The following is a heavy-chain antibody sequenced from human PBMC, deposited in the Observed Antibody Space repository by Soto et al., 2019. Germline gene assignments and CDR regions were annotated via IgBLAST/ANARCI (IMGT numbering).Heavy chain of an antibody. Sequence: GGSLRLSCAASGFTFSSYAMSWVRQAPGKGLEWVSAISGSGGSTYYADSVKGRFTISKDNSKNTLYLQMNSLRAEDTAVYYCGKGPDDYGDYGYFDYWGQGTLVTVSS. CDR3: GKGPDDYGDYGYFDY. J-gene: IGHJ4*02. D-gene: IGHD4-17*01. CDR2: ISGSGGST. CDR1: GFTFSSYA. V-gene: IGHV3-23*01.